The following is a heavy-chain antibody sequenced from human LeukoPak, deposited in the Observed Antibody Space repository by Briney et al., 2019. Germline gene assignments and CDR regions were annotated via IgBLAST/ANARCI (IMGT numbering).Heavy chain of an antibody. D-gene: IGHD6-13*01. CDR2: INHSGST. CDR3: ARVQAAAGIGQVDY. J-gene: IGHJ4*02. V-gene: IGHV4-34*01. Sequence: SETLSLTCAVYGGSFSGYYWSWIRQPPGKGLEWIGEINHSGSTNYNPSLKSRVTISVDTSKNQFSLKLSSVTAADTAVYYCARVQAAAGIGQVDYWGQGTLVTVSS. CDR1: GGSFSGYY.